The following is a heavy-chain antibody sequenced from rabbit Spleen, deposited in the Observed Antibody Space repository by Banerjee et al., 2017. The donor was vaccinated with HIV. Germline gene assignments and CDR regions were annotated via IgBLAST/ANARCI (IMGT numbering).Heavy chain of an antibody. CDR2: INTYTGKP. Sequence: QEQLEESGGGLVKPEGSLTLICKASGFSFSDRDVMCWVRQAPGKGLQWIACINTYTGKPVYATWAKGRFTISKTSSTTVTLQMTSLTAADTATYFCARDFPYRNNDPNNDLWGPGTLVTVS. D-gene: IGHD1-1*01. CDR3: ARDFPYRNNDPNNDL. V-gene: IGHV1S45*01. J-gene: IGHJ4*01. CDR1: GFSFSDRDV.